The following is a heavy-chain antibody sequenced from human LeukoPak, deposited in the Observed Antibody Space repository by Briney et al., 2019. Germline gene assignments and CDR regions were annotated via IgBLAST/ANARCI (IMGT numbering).Heavy chain of an antibody. J-gene: IGHJ4*02. V-gene: IGHV4-34*01. Sequence: SETLSLTCAVYGGSFSGYYWSWIRQPPGKGLEWIGEINHTGSTNYNPSLKSRVTISVETSKNQFSLKLSSVTAADTAVYYCARVSSSSLDYWGQGTLVTVSS. CDR3: ARVSSSSLDY. CDR2: INHTGST. D-gene: IGHD6-13*01. CDR1: GGSFSGYY.